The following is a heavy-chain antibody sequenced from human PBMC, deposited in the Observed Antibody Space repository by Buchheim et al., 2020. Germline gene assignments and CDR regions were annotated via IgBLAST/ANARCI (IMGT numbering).Heavy chain of an antibody. CDR3: ARDHTNFVDFDY. CDR1: GYNFSAYA. CDR2: ITGGGGKT. Sequence: QVQLVQSGAEVKKPGASVKVSCKASGYNFSAYAIHWERQAPGQRLEWLGWITGGGGKTKYSQDFQGRVTITRNTSASTVYLELSSLRSEDTAIYYCARDHTNFVDFDYWGQGTL. J-gene: IGHJ4*02. D-gene: IGHD4-11*01. V-gene: IGHV1-3*01.